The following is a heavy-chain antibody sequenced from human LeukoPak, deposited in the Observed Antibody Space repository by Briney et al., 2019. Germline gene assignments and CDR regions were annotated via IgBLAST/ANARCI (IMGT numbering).Heavy chain of an antibody. CDR2: ISAYNGNT. Sequence: ASVKVSCKASGYSFSSYGISWVRQAPGQGLEWMGWISAYNGNTNYAQKLQGRVTMTTDTSTSTAYMELRSLRSDDTAVYYCARDLRGYSSGWAYYYYYMDVWGKGTTVTVSS. V-gene: IGHV1-18*01. J-gene: IGHJ6*03. CDR3: ARDLRGYSSGWAYYYYYMDV. CDR1: GYSFSSYG. D-gene: IGHD6-19*01.